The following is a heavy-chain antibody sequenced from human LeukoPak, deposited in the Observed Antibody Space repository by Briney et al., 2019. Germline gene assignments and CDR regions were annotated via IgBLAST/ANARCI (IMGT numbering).Heavy chain of an antibody. V-gene: IGHV4-59*01. CDR3: ARDIKGYGMDV. Sequence: SETLSLTCTVSGGSISSYYWSWIRQPPGKGLEWIGYIYYSGSTNYNPSLKSRVTISVGTSKNQFSLKLSSVTAADTAVYYCARDIKGYGMDVWGQGTMVTVSS. CDR2: IYYSGST. J-gene: IGHJ6*02. CDR1: GGSISSYY.